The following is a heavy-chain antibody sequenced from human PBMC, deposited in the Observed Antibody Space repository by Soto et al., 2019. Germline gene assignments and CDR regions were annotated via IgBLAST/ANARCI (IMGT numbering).Heavy chain of an antibody. CDR3: ATDFSYYDFWSGPPADN. D-gene: IGHD3-3*01. V-gene: IGHV1-24*01. CDR1: GYTLTELS. CDR2: FDPEDGET. Sequence: ASVKVSCKVSGYTLTELSMHWVRQAPGKGLEWMGGFDPEDGETIYAQKFQGRVTMTEDTSTDTAYMELSSLRSEDTAVYYCATDFSYYDFWSGPPADNWGQGTLVTVSP. J-gene: IGHJ4*02.